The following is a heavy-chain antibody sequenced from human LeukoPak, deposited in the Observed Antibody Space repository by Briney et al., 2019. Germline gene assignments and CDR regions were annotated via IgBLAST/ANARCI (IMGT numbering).Heavy chain of an antibody. V-gene: IGHV3-30*18. J-gene: IGHJ6*02. Sequence: PGGSLSLSCAASGFTFSSYGTHWVRQAPGKGLEWVAVISYDGSNKYYADSVKGRFTISRDNSKNTLYLQMNSLRAEDTAVYYCAKGLSSGWMIYYYYGMDGWGRGTGVTVSS. CDR3: AKGLSSGWMIYYYYGMDG. CDR2: ISYDGSNK. CDR1: GFTFSSYG. D-gene: IGHD6-19*01.